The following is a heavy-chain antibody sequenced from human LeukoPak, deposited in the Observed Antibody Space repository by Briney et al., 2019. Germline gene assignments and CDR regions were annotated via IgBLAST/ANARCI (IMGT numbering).Heavy chain of an antibody. J-gene: IGHJ4*02. CDR1: GFTFSSYG. V-gene: IGHV3-30*02. Sequence: KPGGSLRLSCAASGFTFSSYGMHWVRQAPGKGLEWVAFIRYDGSNKYYADSVKGRFTISRDNSKNTLYLQMNSLRAEDTAVYYCAREASGSYYVFDYWGQGTLVTVSS. D-gene: IGHD1-26*01. CDR3: AREASGSYYVFDY. CDR2: IRYDGSNK.